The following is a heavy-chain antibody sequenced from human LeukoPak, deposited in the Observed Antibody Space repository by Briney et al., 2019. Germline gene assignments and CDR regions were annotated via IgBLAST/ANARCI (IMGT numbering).Heavy chain of an antibody. Sequence: ASVKVSCKVSGYTLTELSMHWVRQAPGKGLEWMGGFDPEDGETIYAQKFQGRVTMTEDTSTDTAYMELRSLRSDDTAVYYCARDISITMVRGVLNWFDPWGQGTLVTVSS. CDR1: GYTLTELS. D-gene: IGHD3-10*01. CDR3: ARDISITMVRGVLNWFDP. V-gene: IGHV1-24*01. J-gene: IGHJ5*02. CDR2: FDPEDGET.